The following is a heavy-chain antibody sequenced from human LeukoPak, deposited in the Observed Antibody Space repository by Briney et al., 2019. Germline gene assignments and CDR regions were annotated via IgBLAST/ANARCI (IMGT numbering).Heavy chain of an antibody. J-gene: IGHJ4*02. CDR3: ARERDILTGYYRGYFDY. V-gene: IGHV1-69*01. D-gene: IGHD3-9*01. Sequence: SVKVSCRASGGTFSSYAITWVRQAPGQGLEWMGGIIPIFDTANYAQKFQGRVTITADESTSTAYMELSSLRSEDTAVYYCARERDILTGYYRGYFDYWGQGTLVTVSS. CDR2: IIPIFDTA. CDR1: GGTFSSYA.